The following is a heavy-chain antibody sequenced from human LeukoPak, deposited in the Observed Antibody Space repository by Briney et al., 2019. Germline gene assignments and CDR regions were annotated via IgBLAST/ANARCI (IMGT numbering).Heavy chain of an antibody. V-gene: IGHV3-30*18. J-gene: IGHJ6*02. CDR1: GFTFSSNG. Sequence: GGSLRLSCAASGFTFSSNGMHWVRQTPGKGLEWVAVISYDGSNKYYADSVKGRFTISRDNSKNTLYLQMNSLRAEDTAVYYCAKDTLNYYDSMSDYYYGMDVWGQGTTVTVSS. CDR2: ISYDGSNK. D-gene: IGHD3-22*01. CDR3: AKDTLNYYDSMSDYYYGMDV.